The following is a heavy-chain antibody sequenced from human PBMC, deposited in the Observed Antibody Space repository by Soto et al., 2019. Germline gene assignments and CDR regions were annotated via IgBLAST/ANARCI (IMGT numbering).Heavy chain of an antibody. J-gene: IGHJ6*02. CDR3: AKPHGPRTDYYYGMDV. CDR1: GFTFSSYG. Sequence: GGTLRLSCAASGFTFSSYGMHWVRQAPGKGLEWVAVISYDGSNKYYADSVKGRFTISRDNSKNTLYLQMNSLRAEDTAVYYCAKPHGPRTDYYYGMDVWGQGTTVTVS. CDR2: ISYDGSNK. V-gene: IGHV3-30*18. D-gene: IGHD1-1*01.